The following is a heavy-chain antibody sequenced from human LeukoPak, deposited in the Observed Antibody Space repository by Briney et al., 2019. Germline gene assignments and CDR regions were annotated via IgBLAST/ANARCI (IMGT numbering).Heavy chain of an antibody. CDR3: ARGVRFGELLGWFDP. V-gene: IGHV3-48*03. CDR2: ISSSGSTI. Sequence: GGSLRLSCAASGFTFSSYEMNWVRQAPGKGLEWVSYISSSGSTIYYADSVKGRFTISRDNDKNSLYLQMNSLRAEDTAVYYCARGVRFGELLGWFDPWGQGTLVTVSS. J-gene: IGHJ5*02. CDR1: GFTFSSYE. D-gene: IGHD3-10*01.